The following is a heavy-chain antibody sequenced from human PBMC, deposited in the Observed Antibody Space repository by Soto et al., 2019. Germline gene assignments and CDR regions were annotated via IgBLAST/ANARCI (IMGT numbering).Heavy chain of an antibody. CDR1: GGTFSSYT. Sequence: QVQLVQSGAEVKKPGSSVEVSCKASGGTFSSYTISWVRQAPGQGLEWMGRIIPILGIANYAQKFQGRVTITADKSTSTAYMELSSLRSEDTAVYYCAFGDSSGYYGYWGQGTLVTVSS. CDR3: AFGDSSGYYGY. V-gene: IGHV1-69*02. D-gene: IGHD3-22*01. J-gene: IGHJ4*02. CDR2: IIPILGIA.